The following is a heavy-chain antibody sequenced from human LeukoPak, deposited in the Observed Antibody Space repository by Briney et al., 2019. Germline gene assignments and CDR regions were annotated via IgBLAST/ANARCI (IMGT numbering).Heavy chain of an antibody. J-gene: IGHJ4*02. CDR1: GGSISGYY. CDR3: ARQPTAPDY. V-gene: IGHV4-59*08. Sequence: PSETLSLTCTVSGGSISGYYWTWIRQPPGEGLEWIGYIYYSGSTNYNPSLKSRVTISVDTSKNQFSLKLTSVTAADTAVYYCARQPTAPDYWGQGTLVTVSS. D-gene: IGHD4-11*01. CDR2: IYYSGST.